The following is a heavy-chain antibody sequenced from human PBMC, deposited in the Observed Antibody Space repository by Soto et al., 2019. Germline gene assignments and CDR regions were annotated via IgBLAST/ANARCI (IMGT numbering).Heavy chain of an antibody. D-gene: IGHD6-6*01. CDR2: IYPGDSDT. J-gene: IGHJ4*02. CDR1: GYRFTDYC. V-gene: IGHV5-51*01. Sequence: PGESLKISCKGSGYRFTDYCIGWVRQMPGKGLEWMGIIYPGDSDTRYSPSFQGQVTITRDNSKNTVYLQMKNLRAGDTAMYYCAKTSSASGRESPGHWGQGTQVTVSS. CDR3: AKTSSASGRESPGH.